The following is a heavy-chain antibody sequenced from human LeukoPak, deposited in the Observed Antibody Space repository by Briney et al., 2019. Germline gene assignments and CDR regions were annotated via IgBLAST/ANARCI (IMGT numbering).Heavy chain of an antibody. CDR3: AKARDIVVVPAAMCALDV. V-gene: IGHV3-23*01. CDR1: GFTFSNYA. J-gene: IGHJ6*02. CDR2: VSGSGAYT. Sequence: GGSLRLSCAATGFTFSNYAMNWVRQAPGKGLEWVSAVSGSGAYTYYVDSVRGRFTISRDNSKNTLYLQLNSLTAEDTAVYYCAKARDIVVVPAAMCALDVWGQGTTVTVSS. D-gene: IGHD2-2*01.